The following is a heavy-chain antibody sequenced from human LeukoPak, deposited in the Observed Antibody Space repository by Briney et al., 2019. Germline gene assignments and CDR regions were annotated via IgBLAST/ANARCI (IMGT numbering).Heavy chain of an antibody. D-gene: IGHD6-13*01. V-gene: IGHV4-59*08. CDR3: ARHTVGQQLALDY. CDR1: GGSISSYY. Sequence: SETLSLTCTVSGGSISSYYWSWIRQPPGKGLEWIGYIYYSESTNYNPSLKSRVTISVDTSKNQFSLKLSSVTAADTAVYYCARHTVGQQLALDYWGQGTLVTVSS. J-gene: IGHJ4*02. CDR2: IYYSEST.